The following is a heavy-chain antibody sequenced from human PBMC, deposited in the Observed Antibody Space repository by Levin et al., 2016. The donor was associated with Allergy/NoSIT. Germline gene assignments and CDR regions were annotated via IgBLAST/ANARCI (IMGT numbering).Heavy chain of an antibody. CDR3: AKDRGGHDYGGPGDFDY. D-gene: IGHD3-16*01. CDR2: ISGSGGST. V-gene: IGHV3-23*01. J-gene: IGHJ4*02. Sequence: GESLKISCAASGFTFSSYAMSWVRQAPGKGLEWVSAISGSGGSTYYADSVKGRFTISRDNSKNTLYLQMNSLRAEDTAVYYCAKDRGGHDYGGPGDFDYWGQGTLVTVSS. CDR1: GFTFSSYA.